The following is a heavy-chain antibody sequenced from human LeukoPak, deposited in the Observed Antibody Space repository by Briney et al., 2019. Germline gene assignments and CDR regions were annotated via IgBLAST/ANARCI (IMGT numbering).Heavy chain of an antibody. D-gene: IGHD2-15*01. CDR2: IYTSGST. V-gene: IGHV4-4*07. Sequence: SETLSLTCTVSGGSISSYYWSWIRQPAGKGLEWIGRIYTSGSTNYNPSLKSRVTISVDKSKNQFSLKLSSVTAADTAVYYCARNSAFCSDGSCSSWYWFDPWGQGTLVTVSS. CDR3: ARNSAFCSDGSCSSWYWFDP. CDR1: GGSISSYY. J-gene: IGHJ5*02.